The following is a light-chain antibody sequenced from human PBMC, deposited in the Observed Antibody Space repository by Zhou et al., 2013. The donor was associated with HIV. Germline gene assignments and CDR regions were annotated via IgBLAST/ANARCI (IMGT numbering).Light chain of an antibody. CDR3: QQYDQWPPVT. CDR1: ENINTK. V-gene: IGKV3D-15*01. J-gene: IGKJ4*01. Sequence: EIVLTQSPGTLSVSPGDGVTLSCRASENINTKLAWYQQKPGQAPRLLIIAASTRAAGVPARFSGSGSGTDFTLTINGLQSEDFAFYYCQQYDQWPPVTFGGGTKVEIK. CDR2: AAS.